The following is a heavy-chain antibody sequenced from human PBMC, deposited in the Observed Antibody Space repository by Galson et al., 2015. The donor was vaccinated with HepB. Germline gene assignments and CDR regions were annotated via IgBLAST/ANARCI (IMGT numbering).Heavy chain of an antibody. V-gene: IGHV1-69*13. J-gene: IGHJ5*02. CDR2: IIPIFGTA. D-gene: IGHD3-3*01. CDR3: ARDREAAYYDFWSGYPPGNWFDP. Sequence: SVKVSCKASGGTFSSYAISWVRQAPGQGLEWMGGIIPIFGTANYAQKFQGRVTITADESTSTAYMELSSLRSEDTAVYYCARDREAAYYDFWSGYPPGNWFDPWGQGTLVTVSS. CDR1: GGTFSSYA.